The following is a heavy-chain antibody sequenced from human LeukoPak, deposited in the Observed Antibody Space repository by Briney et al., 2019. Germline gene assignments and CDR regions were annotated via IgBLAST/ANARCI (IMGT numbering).Heavy chain of an antibody. J-gene: IGHJ4*02. CDR2: IIPIFGTA. CDR3: ARSPYYYDSSGYSVG. V-gene: IGHV1-69*05. CDR1: GGTFSSYA. D-gene: IGHD3-22*01. Sequence: SVKVSCKASGGTFSSYAISWVRQAPGQGLEWMGRIIPIFGTANYAQKFQDRVTITTDESTSTAYMELSSLRSEDTAVYYCARSPYYYDSSGYSVGWGQGTLVTVSS.